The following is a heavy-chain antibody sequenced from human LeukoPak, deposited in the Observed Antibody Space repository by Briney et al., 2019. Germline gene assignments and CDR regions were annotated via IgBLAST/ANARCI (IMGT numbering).Heavy chain of an antibody. CDR3: GTSRDTAIET. D-gene: IGHD5-18*01. CDR2: INQEGRAK. J-gene: IGHJ4*02. Sequence: GGSLRVSCAASGFTFSNSWMTWVRQAPGQGLEWVGNINQEGRAKFYAGSVKGRFTISRDNSKNSLYLQMNGLRADDTAIYYCGTSRDTAIETGGQGTLVTVSS. CDR1: GFTFSNSW. V-gene: IGHV3-7*01.